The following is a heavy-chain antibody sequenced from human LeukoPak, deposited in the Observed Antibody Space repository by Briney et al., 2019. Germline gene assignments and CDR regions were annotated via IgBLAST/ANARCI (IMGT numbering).Heavy chain of an antibody. D-gene: IGHD3-22*01. CDR3: ARIVYYDSSGYYLFDY. CDR1: GYTFTSYG. CDR2: ISAYNGNT. J-gene: IGHJ4*02. V-gene: IGHV1-18*01. Sequence: GASVKVSCKASGYTFTSYGISWVRQAPGQGLEWMGWISAYNGNTNYAQKLQGRVTMTTDTSTSTAYMELRSLRSDDTAVYYCARIVYYDSSGYYLFDYWGQGTLVTVSS.